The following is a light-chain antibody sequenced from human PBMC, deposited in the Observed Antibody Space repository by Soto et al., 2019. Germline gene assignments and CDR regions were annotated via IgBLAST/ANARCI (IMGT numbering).Light chain of an antibody. CDR2: GVT. Sequence: QSALTQPASVSGSPGQSITISCTGTSSDVGGYNYVSWYQQHPCKAPKLMIYGVTNRPSGVSNRFSGSKSGNTASLTISGLQAEDAADYYCSSDTSSTTLSVVFGGGTKLTVL. V-gene: IGLV2-14*01. CDR3: SSDTSSTTLSVV. J-gene: IGLJ2*01. CDR1: SSDVGGYNY.